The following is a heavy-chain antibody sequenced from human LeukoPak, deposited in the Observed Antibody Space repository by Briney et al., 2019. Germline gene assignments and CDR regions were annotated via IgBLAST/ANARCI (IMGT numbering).Heavy chain of an antibody. D-gene: IGHD6-13*01. CDR1: GFTFSSYV. CDR3: AKGQQLAGY. J-gene: IGHJ4*02. Sequence: GGSLRLSCVASGFTFSSYVMNWVRQAPGKGLEWVSGISDSGGSTYYTDSVKGRFTISRDNSKKTLYLQMNSLRAEDTAVYYCAKGQQLAGYWGQGSLVTVSS. CDR2: ISDSGGST. V-gene: IGHV3-23*01.